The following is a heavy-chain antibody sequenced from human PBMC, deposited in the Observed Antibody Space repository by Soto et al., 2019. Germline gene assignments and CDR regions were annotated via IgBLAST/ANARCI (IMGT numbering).Heavy chain of an antibody. D-gene: IGHD6-13*01. V-gene: IGHV3-74*01. CDR2: IGDDGTLK. CDR1: GFTFGSYW. Sequence: EVQLVESGGGLVQPGGSLRLSCAASGFTFGSYWMHWVRQVPGKGLVWVSRIGDDGTLKDYADSVKGRFTISRDNAKNTLYMPMNSLRVEDTAVYFCARARLSSSSWYKWAFDPWGQGTQVIVSS. J-gene: IGHJ5*02. CDR3: ARARLSSSSWYKWAFDP.